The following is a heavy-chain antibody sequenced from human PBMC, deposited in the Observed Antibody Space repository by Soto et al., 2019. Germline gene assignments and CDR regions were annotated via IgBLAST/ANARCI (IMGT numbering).Heavy chain of an antibody. CDR2: IYWDDDK. Sequence: SGPKLVNPTQNLTLTCTFSGFSLNTDGVGVGWIRQPPRKALEWLALIYWDDDKRYSPSLESRLTITKDTSKKQVVLTMTNMEPVETATYAGEQKMAPRVSDYWGQRNQVPVSP. CDR3: EQKMAPRVSDY. CDR1: GFSLNTDGVG. D-gene: IGHD3-10*01. J-gene: IGHJ4*02. V-gene: IGHV2-5*02.